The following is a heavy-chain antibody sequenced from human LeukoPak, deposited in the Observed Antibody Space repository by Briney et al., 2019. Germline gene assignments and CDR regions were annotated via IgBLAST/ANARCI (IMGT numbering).Heavy chain of an antibody. J-gene: IGHJ4*02. CDR2: IHYDGSDK. Sequence: SGGSLRLSCAASGFTFSGYGMHWVRQAPGKGLEWVAFIHYDGSDKYYADSVKGRFTISRDNSKNTVYLQMNSLRAEDTAVYYCAKVLAVTSYGAKSIFDHWGQGTLVTVSS. CDR3: AKVLAVTSYGAKSIFDH. CDR1: GFTFSGYG. V-gene: IGHV3-30*02. D-gene: IGHD4-23*01.